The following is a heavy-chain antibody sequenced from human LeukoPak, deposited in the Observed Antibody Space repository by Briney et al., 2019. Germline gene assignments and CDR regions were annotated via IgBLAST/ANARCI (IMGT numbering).Heavy chain of an antibody. Sequence: GGSLRLSSAASVFTFSSYATGWGCRAPGKGQEWVSAISGRGGSTYYADSVKGRFAISRDNSKTTLYLHMNRRTAEARAVFYYCIDAERDSRGYYYYYGMDVWGQGSTVTVYS. CDR3: CIDAERDSRGYYYYYGMDV. CDR1: VFTFSSYA. J-gene: IGHJ6*01. D-gene: IGHD3-22*01. V-gene: IGHV3-23*01. CDR2: ISGRGGST.